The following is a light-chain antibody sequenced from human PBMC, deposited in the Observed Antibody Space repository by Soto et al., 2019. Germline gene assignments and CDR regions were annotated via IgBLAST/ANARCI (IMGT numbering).Light chain of an antibody. CDR3: SSYTSIGSYV. Sequence: QSALAQPASVSGSPGQSITISCTGSSNDVGSSKYVSWYQQHPGKAPKPMIYEVSNRPSGVSNRFSASKSANTASLTISGLQAEDEADYYCSSYTSIGSYVFGTGTKLTVL. CDR2: EVS. V-gene: IGLV2-14*01. J-gene: IGLJ1*01. CDR1: SNDVGSSKY.